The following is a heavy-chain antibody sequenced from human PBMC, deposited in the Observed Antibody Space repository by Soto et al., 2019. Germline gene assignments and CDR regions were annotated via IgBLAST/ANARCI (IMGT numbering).Heavy chain of an antibody. V-gene: IGHV3-72*01. CDR1: GFSFSDYY. Sequence: GGSLRLSCAASGFSFSDYYINWVRQAPGKGLEWVGRTRNKASSYTTDYAAFVKGRFTISRDDSKNLIYLQMNSLKTEDTAVYYCAREGSSSGPDYEYWGQRTLVTVSS. J-gene: IGHJ4*02. CDR2: TRNKASSYTT. D-gene: IGHD3-22*01. CDR3: AREGSSSGPDYEY.